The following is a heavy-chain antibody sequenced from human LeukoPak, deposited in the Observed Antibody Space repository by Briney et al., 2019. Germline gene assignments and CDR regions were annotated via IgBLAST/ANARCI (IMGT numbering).Heavy chain of an antibody. CDR2: LNHDGSEK. Sequence: GGSLRLSCAASGFXFGAYWITWVRQAPGKGLEWVAYLNHDGSEKYYVDSVNGRPTISIDNAKNSLYLQMNGLRAEDTAVYYCGEGRKGAWFPNYWGQGTLVTVSS. D-gene: IGHD3-10*01. CDR1: GFXFGAYW. J-gene: IGHJ4*02. V-gene: IGHV3-7*05. CDR3: GEGRKGAWFPNY.